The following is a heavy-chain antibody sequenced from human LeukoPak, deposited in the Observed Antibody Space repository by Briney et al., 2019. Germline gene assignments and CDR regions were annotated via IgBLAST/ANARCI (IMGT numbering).Heavy chain of an antibody. V-gene: IGHV3-11*06. D-gene: IGHD2-15*01. J-gene: IGHJ4*02. Sequence: PGGSLRLSCAASGFTFSDYYMSWIRQAPGKGLEWVSYISSSSSYTNYADSVKGRFTISRDNAKNSLYLQMNSLRAEDTAVYYCARDSGYCSGGSCYMFDYWGQGTLVTVSS. CDR2: ISSSSSYT. CDR3: ARDSGYCSGGSCYMFDY. CDR1: GFTFSDYY.